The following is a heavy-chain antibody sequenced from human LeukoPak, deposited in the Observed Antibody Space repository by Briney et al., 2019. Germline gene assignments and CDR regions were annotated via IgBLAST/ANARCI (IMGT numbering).Heavy chain of an antibody. V-gene: IGHV3-23*01. CDR3: AKDRGFHYYGSGSYSAFDY. Sequence: PGGSLRLSCAASGFTFSSYAMSWVRQAPGKGLEWVSAISGSGGSTYYADSVKGRFTISRDNSKNTLYLQMSSLRAEDTAVYYCAKDRGFHYYGSGSYSAFDYWGQGTLVTVSS. D-gene: IGHD3-10*01. J-gene: IGHJ4*02. CDR1: GFTFSSYA. CDR2: ISGSGGST.